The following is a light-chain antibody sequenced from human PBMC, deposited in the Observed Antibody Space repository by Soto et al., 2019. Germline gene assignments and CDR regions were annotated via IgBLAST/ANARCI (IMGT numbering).Light chain of an antibody. CDR1: SSDVGSFKI. J-gene: IGLJ3*02. CDR2: EGN. CDR3: CSLAGSSWV. V-gene: IGLV2-23*01. Sequence: QSALTQPASVSGSPGQSITISCTGTSSDVGSFKIVSWFEQHPGKAPKLLIYEGNKRPSGVSDRFSASKSGSMASLTISGLQSEDEADYYCCSLAGSSWVFGGGTKLTVL.